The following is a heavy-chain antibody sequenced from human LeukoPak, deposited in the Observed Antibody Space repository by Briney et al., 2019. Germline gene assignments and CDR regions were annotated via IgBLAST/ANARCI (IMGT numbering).Heavy chain of an antibody. CDR2: IKPNSGDT. J-gene: IGHJ5*02. V-gene: IGHV1-2*02. Sequence: ASVKVSCKASGYTFTRHYMHWVRQAPGQGLEWMGWIKPNSGDTRSAQKFQGRVTMTRDTSISTAYMELSSLRYDDTAVYYCATNILVRDIINWFDPWGQGTLVTVSS. CDR3: ATNILVRDIINWFDP. CDR1: GYTFTRHY. D-gene: IGHD3-10*01.